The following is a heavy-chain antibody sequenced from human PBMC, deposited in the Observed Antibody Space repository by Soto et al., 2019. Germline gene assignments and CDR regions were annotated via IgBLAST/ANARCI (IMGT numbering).Heavy chain of an antibody. Sequence: EVQLVESGGGLVQPGRSLRLSCEASGFTFDDYAMHWVQKAPGKGLEWVSGISWNSGSIGYADSVKGRFTISRDNAKKPRHLQRKIMCAADTALYSCAKRRGGSYGRHYFDRWGQGTLVTASS. D-gene: IGHD1-26*01. J-gene: IGHJ4*02. CDR1: GFTFDDYA. CDR3: AKRRGGSYGRHYFDR. V-gene: IGHV3-9*01. CDR2: ISWNSGSI.